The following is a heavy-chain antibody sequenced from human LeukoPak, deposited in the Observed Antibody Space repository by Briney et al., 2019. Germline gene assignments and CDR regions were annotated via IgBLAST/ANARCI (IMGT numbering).Heavy chain of an antibody. CDR3: ARDGIVVVPAAIFDY. CDR1: GFTFSSYA. CDR2: ISYDGSNK. Sequence: GGSLRLSCAASGFTFSSYAMHWVRQAPGKGLEWVAVISYDGSNKYYADSVKARFTISRDNSKNTLYLQMNSLRAEDTAVYYCARDGIVVVPAAIFDYWGQGTLVTVSS. D-gene: IGHD2-2*01. V-gene: IGHV3-30-3*01. J-gene: IGHJ4*02.